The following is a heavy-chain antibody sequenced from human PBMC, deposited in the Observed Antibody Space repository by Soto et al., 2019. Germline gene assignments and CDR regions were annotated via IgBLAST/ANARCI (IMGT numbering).Heavy chain of an antibody. J-gene: IGHJ5*02. V-gene: IGHV1-8*01. CDR1: GYTFTSYD. CDR3: ATIAGNSSRAENWFDP. Sequence: ASVKVSCKASGYTFTSYDINWVRQATGQGLEWMGWMNPNSGNTGYAQKFQGRVTMTRNTSISTAYMELSSLRSEDTAVYYCATIAGNSSRAENWFDPWGQGTLVTVSS. CDR2: MNPNSGNT. D-gene: IGHD6-13*01.